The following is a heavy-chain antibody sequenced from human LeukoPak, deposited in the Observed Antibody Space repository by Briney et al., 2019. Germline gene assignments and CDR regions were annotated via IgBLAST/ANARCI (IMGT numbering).Heavy chain of an antibody. CDR3: ARGFNGLDSKVGEN. D-gene: IGHD1-26*01. J-gene: IGHJ4*02. CDR2: IRNKAKGYTT. Sequence: GGSLRLSCAVSGFTFSDHYMDWVRQAPGKGLEWVGRIRNKAKGYTTEYAASVKGRFTISRDDSKNSLYLQMNSLKTEDTGVYYCARGFNGLDSKVGENWGQGTLVTVSS. CDR1: GFTFSDHY. V-gene: IGHV3-72*01.